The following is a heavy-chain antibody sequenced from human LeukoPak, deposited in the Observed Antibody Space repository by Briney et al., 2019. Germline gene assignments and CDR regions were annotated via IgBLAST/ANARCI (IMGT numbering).Heavy chain of an antibody. Sequence: GGSLRLSCAASGFIFSNYATTWVRQAPGKGLEWVSGLTGSGGNTYYADSVKGRFTISRDNAKNSLYLQMNSLRAEDTAVYYCAREVPEYAGWGDPLGFDYWGQGTLVTVSS. CDR2: LTGSGGNT. J-gene: IGHJ4*02. D-gene: IGHD3-16*01. CDR3: AREVPEYAGWGDPLGFDY. V-gene: IGHV3-23*01. CDR1: GFIFSNYA.